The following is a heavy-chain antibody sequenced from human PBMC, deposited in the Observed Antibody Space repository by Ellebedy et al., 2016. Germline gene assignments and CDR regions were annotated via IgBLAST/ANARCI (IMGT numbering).Heavy chain of an antibody. CDR3: AKGSTYYYFDY. V-gene: IGHV3-23*01. Sequence: GESLKISCAASGFTFSNFFMSWVRQAPGKGLEWVSSIDGGGDKKFFADFVKGRFTISRDNSENTLYLQMNSLRADDTAMYYCAKGSTYYYFDYWGQGIQVTVSS. J-gene: IGHJ4*02. D-gene: IGHD2-21*01. CDR1: GFTFSNFF. CDR2: IDGGGDKK.